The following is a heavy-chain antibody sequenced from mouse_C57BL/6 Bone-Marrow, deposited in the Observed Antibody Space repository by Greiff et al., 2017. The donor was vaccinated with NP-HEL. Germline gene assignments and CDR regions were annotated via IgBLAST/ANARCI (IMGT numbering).Heavy chain of an antibody. CDR3: ARHAGNYVGYAMDY. D-gene: IGHD2-1*01. Sequence: DVKLVESGGGLVQPGGSLKLSCAASGFTFSDYYMYWVRQTPEKRLEWVAYISNGGGSPYYPDNVKGRFTISRDNAKNTLYLQMSLLKSEDTAIYYCARHAGNYVGYAMDYWGQGTSVTVSS. CDR2: ISNGGGSP. V-gene: IGHV5-12*01. CDR1: GFTFSDYY. J-gene: IGHJ4*01.